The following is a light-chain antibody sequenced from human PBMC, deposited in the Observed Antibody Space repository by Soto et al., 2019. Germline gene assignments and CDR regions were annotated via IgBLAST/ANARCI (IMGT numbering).Light chain of an antibody. CDR3: VSYTSIITFYV. CDR1: SSDIGGYNY. Sequence: SALTQPASVSGSPGQSITISCTGTSSDIGGYNYVSWYQQHPGKAPKLIIFEVSDRPSGVSNRFSGSKSGNTASLTISGLQAEDEADYYCVSYTSIITFYVFGTGTKVTVL. CDR2: EVS. J-gene: IGLJ1*01. V-gene: IGLV2-14*01.